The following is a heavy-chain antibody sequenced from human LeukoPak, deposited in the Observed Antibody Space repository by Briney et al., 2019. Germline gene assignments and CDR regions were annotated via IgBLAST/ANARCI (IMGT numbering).Heavy chain of an antibody. D-gene: IGHD5-12*01. CDR3: ARSPSESGYALFDY. J-gene: IGHJ4*02. CDR2: IHHSGST. Sequence: SETLSLTCTVSGGSISSNSYYWGWIRQPLGKGLEWIGSIHHSGSTYYNPSLKSRVTISVDTSKNQFSLKLSSVTAADTAVYSCARSPSESGYALFDYWGQGTLVTVSS. V-gene: IGHV4-39*01. CDR1: GGSISSNSYY.